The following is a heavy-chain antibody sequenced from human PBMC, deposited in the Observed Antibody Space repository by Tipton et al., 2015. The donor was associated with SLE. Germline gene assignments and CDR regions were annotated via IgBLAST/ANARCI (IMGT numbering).Heavy chain of an antibody. J-gene: IGHJ4*02. CDR2: INHSGVI. V-gene: IGHV4-4*02. CDR1: GGSISSSHW. CDR3: ARDEYRYDTTGYHLLGHFDF. D-gene: IGHD3-22*01. Sequence: SLRLSCAVSGGSISSSHWWSWVRQSPGKGLEWIGEINHSGVISYNPSLKSRVTISVDTSKNQFSLNLSSVTAADTAVYYCARDEYRYDTTGYHLLGHFDFWGQGTLVTVSS.